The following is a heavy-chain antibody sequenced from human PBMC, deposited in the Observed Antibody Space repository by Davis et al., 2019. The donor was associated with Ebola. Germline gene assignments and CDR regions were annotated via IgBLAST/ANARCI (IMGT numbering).Heavy chain of an antibody. CDR2: SRNRRKGFTT. V-gene: IGHV3-72*01. J-gene: IGHJ4*02. CDR3: TRDLSNSDFTAFDY. CDR1: GFTFGDHH. D-gene: IGHD4-11*01. Sequence: PGGSLRLSCRASGFTFGDHHMDWVRQSPGKGLEWVARSRNRRKGFTTEYAASVRGRLRITSDNSQNSIYLQMSSLRVDDTAVYFCTRDLSNSDFTAFDYWGQGTRVTVSS.